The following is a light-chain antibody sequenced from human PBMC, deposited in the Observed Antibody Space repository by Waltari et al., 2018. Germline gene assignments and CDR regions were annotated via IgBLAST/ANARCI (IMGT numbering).Light chain of an antibody. J-gene: IGKJ3*01. CDR2: PAS. Sequence: IQLTQSPSSLSASVGDRVTISCRASHAISSHLAWYQQKPGKDPTLLIYPASTLESGVPSRFSGSGSGTEFTLTITSLQPEDFATYFCQDLHDYPVFGPGTKVDIK. CDR3: QDLHDYPV. CDR1: HAISSH. V-gene: IGKV1-9*01.